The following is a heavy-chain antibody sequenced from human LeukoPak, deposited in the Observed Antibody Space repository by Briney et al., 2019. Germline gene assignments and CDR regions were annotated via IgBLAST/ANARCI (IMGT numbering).Heavy chain of an antibody. CDR1: GYSFTSYW. V-gene: IGHV5-51*01. D-gene: IGHD3-22*01. CDR2: IYPGDSDT. CDR3: ARQYYYDSSGLGY. Sequence: GESLKISCQGSGYSFTSYWIGWVRQMPGKGLEWMGIIYPGDSDTRYSPSFQGQVTISADKSISTAYLQWSSLKASDTAMYYCARQYYYDSSGLGYWGQGTLVTVSS. J-gene: IGHJ4*02.